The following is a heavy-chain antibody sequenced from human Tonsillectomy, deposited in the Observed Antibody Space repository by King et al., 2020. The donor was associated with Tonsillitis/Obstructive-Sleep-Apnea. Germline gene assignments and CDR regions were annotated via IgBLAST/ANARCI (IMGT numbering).Heavy chain of an antibody. CDR3: ARAGKKFIAAAGTGSSFDH. V-gene: IGHV3-21*01. D-gene: IGHD6-13*01. J-gene: IGHJ4*02. CDR1: GFTFSSYS. CDR2: ISSSSSYI. Sequence: VQLVESGGGLVKPGGSLRLSCAASGFTFSSYSMNWVRQAPGKGLEWVSSISSSSSYIYYADSVKGRFTISRDNAKNSLYLQMNSLRAEDTAVYYCARAGKKFIAAAGTGSSFDHWGQGTLVTVSS.